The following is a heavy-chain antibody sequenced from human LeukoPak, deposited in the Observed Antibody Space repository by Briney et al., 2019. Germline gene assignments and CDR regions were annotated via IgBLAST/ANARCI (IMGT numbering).Heavy chain of an antibody. V-gene: IGHV3-11*04. Sequence: GSLRLSCAASGFTFSDYYMSWIRQAPGKGLEWVSYISSSGSIIYYADSVKGRFTISRDNAKNSLYLQMNSLRAEDTAVYYCAKADCSGGSCYYFDYWGQGTLVTVSS. CDR1: GFTFSDYY. D-gene: IGHD2-15*01. CDR3: AKADCSGGSCYYFDY. CDR2: ISSSGSII. J-gene: IGHJ4*02.